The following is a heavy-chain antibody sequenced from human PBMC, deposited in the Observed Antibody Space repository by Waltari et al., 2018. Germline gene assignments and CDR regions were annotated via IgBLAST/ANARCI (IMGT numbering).Heavy chain of an antibody. Sequence: MYWVCQAPGRGVEWVSYISSSGSTIYYADSVKGLFTISRDSAKNSLYLQMNSLRDEDTAVYYCARVVARYWGQGTLVTVSS. J-gene: IGHJ4*02. CDR3: ARVVARY. V-gene: IGHV3-48*02. CDR2: ISSSGSTI.